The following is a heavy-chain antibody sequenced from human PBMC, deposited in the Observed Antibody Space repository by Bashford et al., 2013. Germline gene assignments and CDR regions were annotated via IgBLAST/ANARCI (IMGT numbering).Heavy chain of an antibody. CDR2: ISGSGGNT. D-gene: IGHD5-24*01. J-gene: IGHJ4*02. CDR1: GFTFSSYT. V-gene: IGHV3-23*01. Sequence: GGSLRLSCAASGFTFSSYTMGWVRQAPGKGLEWVSVISGSGGNTYYADSVKGRFTISRDNSKNTVFMLMTSLRAEDTALYYCARSGKAASTIDGDYWGQGTLVTVSS. CDR3: ARSGKAASTIDGDY.